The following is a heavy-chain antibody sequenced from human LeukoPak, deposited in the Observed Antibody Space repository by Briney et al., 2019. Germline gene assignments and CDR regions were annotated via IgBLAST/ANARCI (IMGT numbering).Heavy chain of an antibody. CDR1: GFTFSSHW. J-gene: IGHJ4*02. V-gene: IGHV3-7*01. D-gene: IGHD5-18*01. CDR2: INPDGNKK. CDR3: ARDLAYSRLGY. Sequence: GGSLRLSCAASGFTFSSHWMHWVRQAPGKGLEWVASINPDGNKKYSADSVKGRFTISRDNAENSLYLQMNSLRVEDTAFYYCARDLAYSRLGYWGQGMLVTVSS.